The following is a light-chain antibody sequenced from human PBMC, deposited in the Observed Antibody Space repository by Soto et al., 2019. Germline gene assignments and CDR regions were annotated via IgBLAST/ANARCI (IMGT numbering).Light chain of an antibody. CDR3: QLSYYIRCR. V-gene: IGKV1-39*01. J-gene: IGKJ5*01. CDR2: AAS. Sequence: DIQITQSPSTLSASIGDRVTITCRASQSIGTYLNWYQQKPGKAPNLLVYAASSLQSGVPSRFSGSGSATEFNLRIGTLHLADFQTYYCQLSYYIRCRFGEG. CDR1: QSIGTY.